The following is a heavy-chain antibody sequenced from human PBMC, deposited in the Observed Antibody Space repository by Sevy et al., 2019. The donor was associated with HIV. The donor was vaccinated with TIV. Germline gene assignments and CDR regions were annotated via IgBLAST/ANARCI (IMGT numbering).Heavy chain of an antibody. CDR3: ASESSHDFWSGYWGYLDY. Sequence: GGSLRLSCAASGFTFSNHGMHWVRQAPGKGPEWVALIWYDGSNIYYSDSAKGRFTISRDDSKNKLYLQMYSLRPEDTAVYYCASESSHDFWSGYWGYLDYWGQGTLVTVSS. D-gene: IGHD3-3*01. J-gene: IGHJ4*02. V-gene: IGHV3-33*01. CDR1: GFTFSNHG. CDR2: IWYDGSNI.